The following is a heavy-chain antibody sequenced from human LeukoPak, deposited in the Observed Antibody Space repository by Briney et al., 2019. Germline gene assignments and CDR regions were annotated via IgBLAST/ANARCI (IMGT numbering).Heavy chain of an antibody. CDR1: GYSISSGYY. Sequence: PSETLSLTCAVSGYSISSGYYWGWIRQPPGKGLEWIGTIYHSGSTYYNPSLKSRVTISVDRSKNQFSLKLSSVTAADTAVYYCARRSCAFDPWGQGTLVTVSS. J-gene: IGHJ5*02. CDR2: IYHSGST. CDR3: ARRSCAFDP. V-gene: IGHV4-38-2*01.